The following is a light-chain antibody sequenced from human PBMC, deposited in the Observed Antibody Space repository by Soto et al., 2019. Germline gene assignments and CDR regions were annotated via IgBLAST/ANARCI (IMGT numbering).Light chain of an antibody. V-gene: IGLV1-44*01. Sequence: QSVLTQPPSASGTPGQRVTISCSGSNSNIGSNTVNWYQQLPGTAPKLLIYYDNLRPSGVPDRISGSKSGTSASLAISGLQSDDEADYYCHSYDSSLTAVVFGGGTQLTGL. CDR3: HSYDSSLTAVV. CDR2: YDN. CDR1: NSNIGSNT. J-gene: IGLJ2*01.